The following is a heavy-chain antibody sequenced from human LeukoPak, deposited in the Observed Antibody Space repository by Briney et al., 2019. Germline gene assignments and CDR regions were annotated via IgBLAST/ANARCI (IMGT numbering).Heavy chain of an antibody. CDR1: GFTVSSNY. Sequence: PGGSLRLSCAASGFTVSSNYMSWVRQAPGKGLEWVSVIYSGGSTYYADSVKGRFTISRDNSKNTLYLQMNSLRAEDTAVYYCATTDYGDAFDIWGQGTMVTVSS. V-gene: IGHV3-53*01. J-gene: IGHJ3*02. CDR2: IYSGGST. D-gene: IGHD4-17*01. CDR3: ATTDYGDAFDI.